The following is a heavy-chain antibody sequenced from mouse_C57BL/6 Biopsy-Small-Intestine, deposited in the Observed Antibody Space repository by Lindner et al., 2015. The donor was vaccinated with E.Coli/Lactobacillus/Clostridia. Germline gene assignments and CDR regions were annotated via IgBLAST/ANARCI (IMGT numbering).Heavy chain of an antibody. CDR3: ARSHQKGLEH. J-gene: IGHJ4*01. D-gene: IGHD3-3*01. CDR2: FNPGGTGT. CDR1: GYTFTSYY. Sequence: SVKVSCKASGYTFTSYYIHWVRQAPGQGLEWMRIFNPGGTGTRYAQKFQGRITMTRDTSTSTVFMELSSLTSDDTAVYYCARSHQKGLEHWGQGTLVTVSS. V-gene: IGHV1S61*01.